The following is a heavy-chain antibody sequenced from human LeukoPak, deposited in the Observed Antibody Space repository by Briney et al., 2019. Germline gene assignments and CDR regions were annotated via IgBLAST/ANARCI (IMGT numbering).Heavy chain of an antibody. Sequence: GGSLRLSCAASGFTFDDYAMHWVRQAPGKGLEWVSGISWNSGSIGYADSVKGRFTISRDNAKNTLYLQMNSLRAEDTAVYYCARETDYGDFYKLWGQGTLVTVSS. J-gene: IGHJ4*02. D-gene: IGHD4-17*01. CDR1: GFTFDDYA. CDR2: ISWNSGSI. V-gene: IGHV3-9*01. CDR3: ARETDYGDFYKL.